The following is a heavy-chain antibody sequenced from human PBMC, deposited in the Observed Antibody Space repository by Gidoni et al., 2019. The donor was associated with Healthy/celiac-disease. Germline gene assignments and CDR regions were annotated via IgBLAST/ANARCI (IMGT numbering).Heavy chain of an antibody. Sequence: QLQLQESGPGLVKPSETLYLTCTISGGSIRSSSYYWGWIRQPPGKGLEWIGSIYYSGSTYYNPSLKSRVTRSVDTSKNQFSLKLSSVTAADTAVYYCARQNKYTADAFDIWGQGTMVTVSS. CDR3: ARQNKYTADAFDI. CDR1: GGSIRSSSYY. J-gene: IGHJ3*02. V-gene: IGHV4-39*01. CDR2: IYYSGST. D-gene: IGHD1-1*01.